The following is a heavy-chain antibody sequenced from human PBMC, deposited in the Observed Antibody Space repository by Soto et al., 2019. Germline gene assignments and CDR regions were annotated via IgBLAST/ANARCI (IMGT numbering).Heavy chain of an antibody. J-gene: IGHJ4*02. Sequence: QVQLVESGGGVVHPGRSLRLSCAASGFTFSSYAMHWVRQAPGKGLEWVAVISYDGSNKYYADSVKGRFTISRDNSKNTLYLQMNSLRAEDTAVYYCAGPDHGYSGYEPVDYWGQGTLVTVSS. CDR1: GFTFSSYA. D-gene: IGHD5-12*01. V-gene: IGHV3-30-3*01. CDR2: ISYDGSNK. CDR3: AGPDHGYSGYEPVDY.